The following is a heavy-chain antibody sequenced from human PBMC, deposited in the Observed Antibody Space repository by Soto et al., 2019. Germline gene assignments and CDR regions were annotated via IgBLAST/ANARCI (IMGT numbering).Heavy chain of an antibody. CDR3: ARDQSGTTPTYYYYCGMDV. D-gene: IGHD1-1*01. Sequence: QVQLVQSGAEVKKPGSSVKVSCKASGGTFSSYAISWVRQAPGQGLEWMGGIIPIFGTANYAQKFQGRVTITADEARSTAYMELSSLRSEDTGVYYCARDQSGTTPTYYYYCGMDVWGQGTTVTVSS. CDR1: GGTFSSYA. CDR2: IIPIFGTA. V-gene: IGHV1-69*01. J-gene: IGHJ6*02.